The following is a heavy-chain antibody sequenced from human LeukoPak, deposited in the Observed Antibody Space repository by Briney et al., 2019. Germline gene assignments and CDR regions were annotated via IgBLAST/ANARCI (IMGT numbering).Heavy chain of an antibody. V-gene: IGHV3-9*01. CDR3: AKEGADYYDSSGYVGGFDY. Sequence: GGSLRLSRAASGFTFDDYAMHWVRQAPGRGLEGVAGISWSSGSIGYADSVKGRFTISRDNAKNSLYLQMNSLRAEDTALYSCAKEGADYYDSSGYVGGFDYWGQGTLVTVSS. CDR2: ISWSSGSI. CDR1: GFTFDDYA. D-gene: IGHD3-22*01. J-gene: IGHJ4*02.